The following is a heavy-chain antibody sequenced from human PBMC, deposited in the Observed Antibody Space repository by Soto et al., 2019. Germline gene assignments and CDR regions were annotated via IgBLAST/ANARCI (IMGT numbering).Heavy chain of an antibody. CDR3: AKEHWGSFDF. CDR1: GFSITSYY. CDR2: ISYSGTT. J-gene: IGHJ4*02. V-gene: IGHV4-59*01. Sequence: QVQLQESGPGLVKPSEPLSLTCTVSGFSITSYYWNWIRQPPGGGLEWLGYISYSGTTNYNPSLNSRVTIARDTSKNQFSLNLNSVTAADTAVYYCAKEHWGSFDFWGQGALVTVSS. D-gene: IGHD3-16*01.